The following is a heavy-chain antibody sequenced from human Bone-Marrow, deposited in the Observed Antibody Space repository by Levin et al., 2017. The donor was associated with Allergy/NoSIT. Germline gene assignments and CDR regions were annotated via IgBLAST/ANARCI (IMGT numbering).Heavy chain of an antibody. CDR3: ARDLEDSTAWYPGSFDL. D-gene: IGHD6-13*01. J-gene: IGHJ2*01. Sequence: GGSLRLSCVASGFSFNTYNMNWVRQAPGKGLEWVSSISSTSTYLYFAESVRSRFTVSRDNARTSLLLQMNSLRADDTGVYYCARDLEDSTAWYPGSFDLWGRGTRVTVSS. CDR1: GFSFNTYN. V-gene: IGHV3-21*03. CDR2: ISSTSTYL.